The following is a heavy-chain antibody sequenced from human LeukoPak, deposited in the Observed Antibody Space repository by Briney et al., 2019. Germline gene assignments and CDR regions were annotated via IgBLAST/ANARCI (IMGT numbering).Heavy chain of an antibody. V-gene: IGHV4-31*03. J-gene: IGHJ1*01. CDR1: GVSISSGADY. Sequence: SETLSLTCSVSGVSISSGADYWSWIRQHPGKGLEWIGYISYSGSTYYNPSLKTRLTISVDTSKNQFSLKLGSVTAADTAVYYCARDDYGDHEYFQHWGQGTLVTVSS. CDR3: ARDDYGDHEYFQH. CDR2: ISYSGST. D-gene: IGHD4-17*01.